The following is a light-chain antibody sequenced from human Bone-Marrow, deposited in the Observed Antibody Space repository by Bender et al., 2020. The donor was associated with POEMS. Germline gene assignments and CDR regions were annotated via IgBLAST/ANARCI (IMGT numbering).Light chain of an antibody. CDR2: SSH. Sequence: QSVLTQPPSAPGTPGQRVTISCSGGSSNIGAHAVNWYQHLPGTAPKLLIYSSHRRPSEVPDRFSGSRSGTSASLAISGLQSEGEADYYCAVWDDSLNGWVFGGGTKLTVL. CDR3: AVWDDSLNGWV. CDR1: SSNIGAHA. V-gene: IGLV1-44*01. J-gene: IGLJ3*02.